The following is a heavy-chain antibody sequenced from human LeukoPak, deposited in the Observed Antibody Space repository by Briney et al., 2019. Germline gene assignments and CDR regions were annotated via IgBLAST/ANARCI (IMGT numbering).Heavy chain of an antibody. CDR1: GFTFSSYA. Sequence: GGSLRLSCAASGFTFSSYAMSWVRQAPGKGLEWVSAISGSGGSTYYADSVKGRFTVSKDNSKNTLYLQMNSLRAEDTAVYYCAKARRYFDWLLSSPHAFDIWGQETMVTVSS. CDR3: AKARRYFDWLLSSPHAFDI. V-gene: IGHV3-23*01. CDR2: ISGSGGST. D-gene: IGHD3-9*01. J-gene: IGHJ3*02.